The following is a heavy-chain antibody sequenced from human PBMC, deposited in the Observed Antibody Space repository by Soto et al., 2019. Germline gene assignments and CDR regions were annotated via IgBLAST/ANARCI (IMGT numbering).Heavy chain of an antibody. CDR3: AKDHGAEGDWGKSFDP. D-gene: IGHD7-27*01. CDR2: ISWNSGSI. J-gene: IGHJ5*02. V-gene: IGHV3-9*01. Sequence: GGSLRLSCAASGFTFDDYAMHWVRQAPGKGLEWVSGISWNSGSIGYADSVKGRFTISRDNAKNSLYLQMNSLRAEDTALYYCAKDHGAEGDWGKSFDPWGQGTLVTVSS. CDR1: GFTFDDYA.